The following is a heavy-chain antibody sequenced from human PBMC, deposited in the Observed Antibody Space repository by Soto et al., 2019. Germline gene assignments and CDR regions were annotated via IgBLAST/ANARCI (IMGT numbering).Heavy chain of an antibody. CDR1: GFTFSSYA. Sequence: GGSLRLSCAASGFTFSSYAMSWVRQAPGKGLEWVSAIGGGGRSTYYADSVKGRFTISRDNSKSTLYLQMNSLRAEDTAVYYCAKARPGFDYWGQGTLVTVSS. V-gene: IGHV3-23*01. CDR3: AKARPGFDY. D-gene: IGHD2-8*02. J-gene: IGHJ4*02. CDR2: IGGGGRST.